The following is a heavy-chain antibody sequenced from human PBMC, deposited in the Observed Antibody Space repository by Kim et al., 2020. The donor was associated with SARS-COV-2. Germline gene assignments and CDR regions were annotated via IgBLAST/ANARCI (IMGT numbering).Heavy chain of an antibody. Sequence: GGSLRLSCAASGFTFSTYAMAWVRQAPGKGLEWVSIISATGDNTNYADSVKGRFTLSRDNSRNTLYLQLSSLRVEDTARYYCAKTRSYYSDYYGVDVWGQGT. V-gene: IGHV3-23*01. CDR2: ISATGDNT. CDR1: GFTFSTYA. CDR3: AKTRSYYSDYYGVDV. J-gene: IGHJ6*02. D-gene: IGHD3-10*01.